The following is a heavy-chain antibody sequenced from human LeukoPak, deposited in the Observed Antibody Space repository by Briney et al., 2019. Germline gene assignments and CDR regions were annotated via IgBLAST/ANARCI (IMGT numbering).Heavy chain of an antibody. J-gene: IGHJ3*02. CDR3: AKGNYYDSSGYYHEADAFDI. CDR2: ISWNSGSI. CDR1: GFTFDDYA. D-gene: IGHD3-22*01. Sequence: PGGSLRLSCAASGFTFDDYAMHWVRQAPGKGLEWVSGISWNSGSIGYADSVKGRSTISRDNAKNSLYLQMNSLRAEDTALYYCAKGNYYDSSGYYHEADAFDIWGQGTMVTVSS. V-gene: IGHV3-9*01.